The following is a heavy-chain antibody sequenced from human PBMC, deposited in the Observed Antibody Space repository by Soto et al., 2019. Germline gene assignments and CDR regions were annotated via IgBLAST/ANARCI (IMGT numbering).Heavy chain of an antibody. CDR3: AKQGRHGGNSPVGY. CDR1: GGSIRSYC. J-gene: IGHJ4*02. Sequence: PSETLSLTCTVSGGSIRSYCWTWIRQPPGEGLEWIGCICNSGTTNYNPSLKSRVTISIDTPKNQFSLQLTSVTVADTAVYYCAKQGRHGGNSPVGYWGQGTLVTVSS. V-gene: IGHV4-59*08. D-gene: IGHD2-21*02. CDR2: ICNSGTT.